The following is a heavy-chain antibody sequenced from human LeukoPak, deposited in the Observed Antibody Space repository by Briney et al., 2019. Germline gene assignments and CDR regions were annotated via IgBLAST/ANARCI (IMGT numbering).Heavy chain of an antibody. D-gene: IGHD6-13*01. CDR1: GYTFTSYY. CDR2: INPSGGST. Sequence: ASVKVSCKASGYTFTSYYMHWVRQAPGQGLEWMGIINPSGGSTSYAQKFQGRVTMTRDMSTSTVYMGLSSLRSEDTAVYYCARGGVVIAAAGIGGRFDPWGQGTLVTVSS. CDR3: ARGGVVIAAAGIGGRFDP. V-gene: IGHV1-46*01. J-gene: IGHJ5*02.